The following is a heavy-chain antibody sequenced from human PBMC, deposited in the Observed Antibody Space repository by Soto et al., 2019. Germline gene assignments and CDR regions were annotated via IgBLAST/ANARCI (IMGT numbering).Heavy chain of an antibody. J-gene: IGHJ4*02. CDR1: GGSITGSSFS. D-gene: IGHD3-16*01. CDR3: ARGLRWTRTFDC. V-gene: IGHV4-39*01. Sequence: QRQLRESGPGLVKPSETLSLTCSVSGGSITGSSFSWAWIRQSPGTGLQWIGSLSYSGSTYYNPSLEGRVAISADTSKNAFSLELKLMTAADTATYFCARGLRWTRTFDCWGRGTLVTVSS. CDR2: LSYSGST.